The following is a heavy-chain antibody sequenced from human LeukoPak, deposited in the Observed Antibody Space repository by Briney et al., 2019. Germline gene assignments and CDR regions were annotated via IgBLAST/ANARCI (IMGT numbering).Heavy chain of an antibody. V-gene: IGHV1-24*01. J-gene: IGHJ5*02. CDR1: GYTLTELS. CDR2: FDPEDGET. CDR3: ATSSHPNIVVVPAAILGWFDP. D-gene: IGHD2-2*01. Sequence: ASMKVSCKVSGYTLTELSMHWVRQAPGKGLEWMGGFDPEDGETIYAQKFQGRVTMTEDTSTDTAYMELSSLRSEDTAVYYCATSSHPNIVVVPAAILGWFDPWGQGTLVTVSS.